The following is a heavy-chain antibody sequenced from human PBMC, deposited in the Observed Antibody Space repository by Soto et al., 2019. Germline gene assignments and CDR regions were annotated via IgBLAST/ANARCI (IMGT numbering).Heavy chain of an antibody. D-gene: IGHD5-12*01. Sequence: QITVKESGLTLVKPTETLTLTCTFSGFSLSSIGMGVGWIRQPPGKALEWLALIYWDDDKRYSPSLSSRLTITKDPSTTEVDLTITNVDPVDTATYYCARLTRGVYDSGRLWEKFDYWGQGTLVTVSS. CDR2: IYWDDDK. J-gene: IGHJ4*02. V-gene: IGHV2-5*02. CDR1: GFSLSSIGMG. CDR3: ARLTRGVYDSGRLWEKFDY.